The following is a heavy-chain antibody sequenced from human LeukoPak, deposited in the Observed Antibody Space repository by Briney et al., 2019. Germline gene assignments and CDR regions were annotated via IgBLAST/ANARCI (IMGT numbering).Heavy chain of an antibody. J-gene: IGHJ4*02. D-gene: IGHD2-2*01. Sequence: GGSLRLSCAVSGFTFSNYWMSWVRQTPGKGLEWVANIKQHGSEKYYVDSVKGRFTISRDNAKKSVYLQMNSLRAEDTAVYYCATVRIVVVPAARALDYWGQGTLVTVSS. CDR2: IKQHGSEK. V-gene: IGHV3-7*01. CDR1: GFTFSNYW. CDR3: ATVRIVVVPAARALDY.